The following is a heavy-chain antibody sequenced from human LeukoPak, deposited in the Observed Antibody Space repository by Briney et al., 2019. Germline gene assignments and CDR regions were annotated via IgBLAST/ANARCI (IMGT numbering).Heavy chain of an antibody. J-gene: IGHJ5*02. CDR2: MNPNSGNT. CDR1: GYTFTSYD. CDR3: ARVPTYYDFWSGYYPNWFDP. D-gene: IGHD3-3*01. Sequence: EASVKVSFTASGYTFTSYDINWVRQATGQGLEWMGWMNPNSGNTGYAQKFQGRVTMTRNTSISTAYMELSSLRSEDTAVYYCARVPTYYDFWSGYYPNWFDPWGQGTLVTVSS. V-gene: IGHV1-8*01.